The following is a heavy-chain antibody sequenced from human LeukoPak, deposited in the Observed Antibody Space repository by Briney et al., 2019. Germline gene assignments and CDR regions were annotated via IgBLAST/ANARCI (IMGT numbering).Heavy chain of an antibody. CDR2: INSDGINT. J-gene: IGHJ4*02. D-gene: IGHD3-9*01. CDR3: AKDRAPDTYYDILTGSKGSYFDY. V-gene: IGHV3-74*01. Sequence: GGSLRLSCAASGFTFSNYWMHWVRQAPGKGLVWVSRINSDGINTSYADSVKGRFTISRDNSKNTLYLQMNSLRAEDTAVYYCAKDRAPDTYYDILTGSKGSYFDYWGQGTLVTVSS. CDR1: GFTFSNYW.